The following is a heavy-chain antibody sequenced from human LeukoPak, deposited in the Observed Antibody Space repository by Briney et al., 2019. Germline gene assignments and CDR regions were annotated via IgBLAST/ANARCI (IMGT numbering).Heavy chain of an antibody. V-gene: IGHV3-53*01. CDR1: GFTVSSSY. D-gene: IGHD3-3*01. CDR3: ATGGRSGVALEQ. CDR2: IYSGGST. Sequence: GGSLRLSCAASGFTVSSSYMNWVRQAPGKGLEWVSAIYSGGSTYYADSVKGRFTISRDNSKNTLYLQMNSLRAEDTAVYYCATGGRSGVALEQWGQGTLVTVSS. J-gene: IGHJ4*02.